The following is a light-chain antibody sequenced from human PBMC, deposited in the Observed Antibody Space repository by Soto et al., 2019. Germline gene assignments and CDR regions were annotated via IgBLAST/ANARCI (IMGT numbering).Light chain of an antibody. V-gene: IGKV1-5*03. CDR2: KAS. CDR3: QQYNSFPT. CDR1: QRSSSW. Sequence: DIQMTQSPSTLSASGGDRVTITCRASQRSSSWLAWYQQKPGKAPKLLIYKASSLESGVPSRFSGSGSGTEFTLTISSLQPDDFATYYCQQYNSFPTFGQGTKVEIK. J-gene: IGKJ1*01.